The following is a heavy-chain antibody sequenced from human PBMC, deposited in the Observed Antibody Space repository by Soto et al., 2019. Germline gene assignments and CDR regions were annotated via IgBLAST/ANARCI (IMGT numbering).Heavy chain of an antibody. V-gene: IGHV2-5*01. CDR3: ARTRGSSRSSGMDV. D-gene: IGHD6-6*01. Sequence: ESGPTLVNPTQTLTLTCTFSGFSLSTSGVGVGWVRQPPGKALEWLALIYSNDDKRFSTSLKSRLTITKDTSKNQVVLTMTNMDPVDTATYYCARTRGSSRSSGMDVWGQGTTVTVSS. J-gene: IGHJ6*02. CDR2: IYSNDDK. CDR1: GFSLSTSGVG.